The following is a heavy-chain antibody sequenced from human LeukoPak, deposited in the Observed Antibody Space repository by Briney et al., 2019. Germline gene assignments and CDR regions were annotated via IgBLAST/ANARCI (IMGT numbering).Heavy chain of an antibody. CDR1: GFTFGSYA. CDR3: ARGGDIVVVPAAIYDFWSAFDY. V-gene: IGHV3-30*01. Sequence: GGSLGLSCAASGFTFGSYAMHGVRQAPGKGLEWVAVISYDGSNKYYADSVKGRFTISRDNSKNTLYLQMNSLRAEDTAVYYCARGGDIVVVPAAIYDFWSAFDYWGQGTLVTVSS. J-gene: IGHJ4*02. CDR2: ISYDGSNK. D-gene: IGHD2-2*01.